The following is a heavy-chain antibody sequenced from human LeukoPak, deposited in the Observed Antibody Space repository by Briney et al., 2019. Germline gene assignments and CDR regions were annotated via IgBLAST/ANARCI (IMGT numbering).Heavy chain of an antibody. CDR3: ARIGSETYHDAYDI. V-gene: IGHV3-7*03. CDR2: IIQDGSQK. J-gene: IGHJ3*02. CDR1: GFTFSNYC. Sequence: GGSLRLSCAASGFTFSNYCLGWVRQAPGKGLEWVANIIQDGSQKYYVVSVEGRLTISRDNAKNSLYLQMNSLGAENTAMYYCARIGSETYHDAYDIWGQGTMVTVFS. D-gene: IGHD3-10*01.